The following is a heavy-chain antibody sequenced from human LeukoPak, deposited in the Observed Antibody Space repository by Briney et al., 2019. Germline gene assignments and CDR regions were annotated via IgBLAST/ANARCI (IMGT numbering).Heavy chain of an antibody. CDR1: GGSISSHY. CDR2: IYYSGST. CDR3: ARDRGSGSIFDY. Sequence: SETLSLTCTVSGGSISSHYWGWIRQPPGKGLEWIGYIYYSGSTNYNPSLKSRVTISVDTSKNQFSLKLSSVTAADTAVYYCARDRGSGSIFDYWGQGTLVTVSS. V-gene: IGHV4-59*11. D-gene: IGHD3-10*01. J-gene: IGHJ4*02.